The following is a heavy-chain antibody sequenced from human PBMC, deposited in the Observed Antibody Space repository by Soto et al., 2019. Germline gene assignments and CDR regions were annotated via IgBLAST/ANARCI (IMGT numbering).Heavy chain of an antibody. J-gene: IGHJ3*02. CDR3: ARDVSSGNSNSYFDAFDI. V-gene: IGHV3-7*05. Sequence: VQLVESGGGLVQPGGSLRLSCAASGFTFSNDWMTWVRQAPGKWLEWVANLKKDGSKKTYLDPVWGRFTISRDNAKNSLYLERNSLRAEDKALYYCARDVSSGNSNSYFDAFDIWGQGTMVTVSS. CDR2: LKKDGSKK. CDR1: GFTFSNDW. D-gene: IGHD3-10*01.